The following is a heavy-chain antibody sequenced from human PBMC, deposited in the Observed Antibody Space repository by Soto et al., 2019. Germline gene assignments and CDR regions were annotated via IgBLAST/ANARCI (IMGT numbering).Heavy chain of an antibody. Sequence: GASVKVSCKASGYTFTGYYMHWVRQAPGQGLEWMGWINPNSGGTNYAQKFQGRATMTRDTSISTAYMELSRLRSDDTAVYYCARDYSSSWYYFDYWGQGTLVTVSS. CDR2: INPNSGGT. D-gene: IGHD6-13*01. CDR3: ARDYSSSWYYFDY. V-gene: IGHV1-2*02. J-gene: IGHJ4*02. CDR1: GYTFTGYY.